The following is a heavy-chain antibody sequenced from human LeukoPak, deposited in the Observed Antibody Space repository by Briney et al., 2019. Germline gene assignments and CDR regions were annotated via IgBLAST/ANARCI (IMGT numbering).Heavy chain of an antibody. J-gene: IGHJ6*03. CDR2: ISAYNGNT. Sequence: ASVKVSCKASGYTFTSYGISWVRQAPGQGLEWMGWISAYNGNTNYAQKLQGRVTMTTDTSTSTAYMELRSLRSDDTDVYYCARVEQQLAYYYYMDVWGKGTTVTVSS. CDR3: ARVEQQLAYYYYMDV. D-gene: IGHD6-13*01. CDR1: GYTFTSYG. V-gene: IGHV1-18*01.